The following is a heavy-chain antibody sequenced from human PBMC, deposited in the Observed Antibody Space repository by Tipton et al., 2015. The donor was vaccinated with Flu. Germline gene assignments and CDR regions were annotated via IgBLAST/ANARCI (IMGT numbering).Heavy chain of an antibody. Sequence: SLRLSCAASGFTFDDYAMHWVQQAPGKGLEWVSGISWNSGSIGYADSVKGRFTISRDNAKNSLYLQMNSLRAEDTALYYCAKGLHYYGMDVWGQGTTVTVSS. J-gene: IGHJ6*02. CDR2: ISWNSGSI. D-gene: IGHD5-12*01. CDR3: AKGLHYYGMDV. V-gene: IGHV3-9*01. CDR1: GFTFDDYA.